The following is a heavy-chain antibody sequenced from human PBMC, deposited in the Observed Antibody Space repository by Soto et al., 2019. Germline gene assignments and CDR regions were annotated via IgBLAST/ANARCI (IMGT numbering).Heavy chain of an antibody. Sequence: PGGSLRLSCAASGFAFSSYAMHWVRQAPGKGLEWVAAISYDGFTTYYAESVKGRFTVSRDNSENTLHLQMNSLRADDTAVYYCARVWIEVSVSDGFDIWGQGAMVTVSS. CDR3: ARVWIEVSVSDGFDI. V-gene: IGHV3-30-3*01. D-gene: IGHD3-22*01. CDR2: ISYDGFTT. CDR1: GFAFSSYA. J-gene: IGHJ3*02.